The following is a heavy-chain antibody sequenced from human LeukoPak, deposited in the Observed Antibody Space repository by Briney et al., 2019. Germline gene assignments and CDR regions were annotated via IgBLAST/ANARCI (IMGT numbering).Heavy chain of an antibody. J-gene: IGHJ4*02. CDR2: ISGSGGST. CDR1: GFTFSNYG. V-gene: IGHV3-23*01. CDR3: AKDSRGYQDFFDY. Sequence: GGSLRLSCAASGFTFSNYGMSWVRQAPGKGLEWVSVISGSGGSTYYAASVKGRFTISRDNSRNTLYLQMNSLRAEDTAVYYCAKDSRGYQDFFDYWGQGTLVTVSS. D-gene: IGHD3-22*01.